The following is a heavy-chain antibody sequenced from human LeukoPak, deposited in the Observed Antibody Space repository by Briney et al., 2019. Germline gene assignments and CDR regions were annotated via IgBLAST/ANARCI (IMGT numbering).Heavy chain of an antibody. D-gene: IGHD1-26*01. CDR2: ISWNSGSI. V-gene: IGHV3-9*01. Sequence: PGGSLRLSCAASGFTFDDYAMHWVRQAPGKGLEWVSGISWNSGSIGYADSVKGRFTISRDNAKNSLYLQMNSLRAEDTALYYCVKAQGGATTGAPDYWGQGTLVTVSS. J-gene: IGHJ4*02. CDR3: VKAQGGATTGAPDY. CDR1: GFTFDDYA.